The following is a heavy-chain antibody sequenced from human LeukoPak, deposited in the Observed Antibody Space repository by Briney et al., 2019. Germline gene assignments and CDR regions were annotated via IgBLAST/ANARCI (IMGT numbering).Heavy chain of an antibody. V-gene: IGHV4-39*07. CDR3: ARASVVVVAAGLFEYYYYGMDV. CDR2: IYYSGST. J-gene: IGHJ6*02. Sequence: PSETLSLTCTVSGGSISSTTYYWGWIRQPPAKGLEWIGIIYYSGSTYYNPSLKSRVTISVDTSKNQFSLKLSSVTAADTAVYYCARASVVVVAAGLFEYYYYGMDVWGQGTTVTVS. CDR1: GGSISSTTYY. D-gene: IGHD2-15*01.